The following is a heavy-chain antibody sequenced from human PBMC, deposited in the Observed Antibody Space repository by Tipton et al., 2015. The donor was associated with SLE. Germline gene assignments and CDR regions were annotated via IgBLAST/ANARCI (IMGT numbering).Heavy chain of an antibody. D-gene: IGHD3-10*01. CDR2: IRSEAYGETT. CDR1: GFSFGDYA. CDR3: WLTTSMVQGVKRLNGLDV. Sequence: RSLRLSCRGSGFSFGDYAMTWVRQAPGKGLEWVSFIRSEAYGETTEYAASAKGRFTISRDDSKSIVYLQMNSLRTEDTAVYYCWLTTSMVQGVKRLNGLDVWGQGTTVTVSS. V-gene: IGHV3-49*04. J-gene: IGHJ6*01.